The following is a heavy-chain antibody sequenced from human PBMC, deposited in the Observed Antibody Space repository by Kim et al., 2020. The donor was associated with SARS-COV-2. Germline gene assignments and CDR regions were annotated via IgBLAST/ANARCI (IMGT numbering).Heavy chain of an antibody. CDR3: GRTYYYDSSGSPYYYYGMDV. J-gene: IGHJ6*02. CDR1: GFTFSNAW. CDR2: IKSKTDGGTT. Sequence: GGSLRLSCAASGFTFSNAWMSWVRQAPGKGLEWVGRIKSKTDGGTTDYAAPVKGRFTISRDDSKNTLYLQMNSLKTEDTAVYYCGRTYYYDSSGSPYYYYGMDVWGQGTTVTVSS. V-gene: IGHV3-15*01. D-gene: IGHD3-22*01.